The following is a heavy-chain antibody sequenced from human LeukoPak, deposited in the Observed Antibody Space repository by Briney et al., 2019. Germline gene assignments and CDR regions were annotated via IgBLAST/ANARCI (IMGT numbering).Heavy chain of an antibody. Sequence: PAASVKVSCKASGYTFTGYYMHWVRQAPGQGLGWMGWINPNSGGTNYAQKFQGRVTMTRDTSISTAYMELSRLRSDDTAVYYCARTGLVVVPAATIYDLDYWGQGTLVTVSS. CDR1: GYTFTGYY. CDR2: INPNSGGT. CDR3: ARTGLVVVPAATIYDLDY. V-gene: IGHV1-2*02. J-gene: IGHJ4*02. D-gene: IGHD2-2*01.